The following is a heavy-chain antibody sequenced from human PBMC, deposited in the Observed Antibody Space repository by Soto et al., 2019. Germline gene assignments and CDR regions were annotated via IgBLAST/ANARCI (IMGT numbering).Heavy chain of an antibody. CDR3: ARGPDYYDSSAFDY. CDR1: GFTFSSYW. V-gene: IGHV3-7*01. D-gene: IGHD3-22*01. J-gene: IGHJ4*02. CDR2: IKQDGSEK. Sequence: GGSLRLSCAASGFTFSSYWMSWVRQAPGKGLEWVANIKQDGSEKYYVDSVKGRFTVSRDNAKNSLYLQMNSLRAEDTAVYYCARGPDYYDSSAFDYWGQGTLVTVSS.